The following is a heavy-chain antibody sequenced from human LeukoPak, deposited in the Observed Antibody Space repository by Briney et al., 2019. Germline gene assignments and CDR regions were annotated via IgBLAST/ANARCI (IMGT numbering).Heavy chain of an antibody. V-gene: IGHV4-61*01. J-gene: IGHJ4*02. CDR1: GGSLSGDNYY. CDR3: AKTGAPMGGY. Sequence: AETLSLTCTPSGGSLSGDNYYWSWIRQPPGKGLQGIAYISLSGRTNYNPSLKSRVTISLDTSKNQFSLRLTSVTAADTAVYYCAKTGAPMGGYWGQGTLVTVSS. D-gene: IGHD3-16*01. CDR2: ISLSGRT.